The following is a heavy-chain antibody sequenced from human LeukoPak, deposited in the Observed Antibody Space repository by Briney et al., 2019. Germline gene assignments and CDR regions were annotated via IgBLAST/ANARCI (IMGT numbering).Heavy chain of an antibody. J-gene: IGHJ4*02. CDR3: ARDDNWNFKFDY. CDR2: IRQDGSEK. V-gene: IGHV3-7*01. D-gene: IGHD1-7*01. Sequence: PGGSLRLSCAASGFTFSTYWMSWVRQAPGKGLEWVANIRQDGSEKFYVDSVKDRFTISRDNAKNSLDLQMDSLRAEDMAIYYCARDDNWNFKFDYWGQGALVIVSS. CDR1: GFTFSTYW.